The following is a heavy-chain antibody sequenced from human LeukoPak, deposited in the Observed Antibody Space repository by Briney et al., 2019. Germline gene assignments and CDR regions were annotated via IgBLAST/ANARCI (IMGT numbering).Heavy chain of an antibody. Sequence: PGGSLRLSCAASGFTFSSYAMHWVRQAPGKGLEWVAVISYEGSNKYYADSVKGRFTISRDNSKNTLYLQMNSLRAEDTAVYYCARDSGSRHEYYFDYWGQGTLVTVSS. V-gene: IGHV3-30*04. J-gene: IGHJ4*02. CDR3: ARDSGSRHEYYFDY. D-gene: IGHD5-12*01. CDR1: GFTFSSYA. CDR2: ISYEGSNK.